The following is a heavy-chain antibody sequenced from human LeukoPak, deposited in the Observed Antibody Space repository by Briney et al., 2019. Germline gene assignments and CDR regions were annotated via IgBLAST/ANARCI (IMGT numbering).Heavy chain of an antibody. CDR3: ARYYYDSSGYYGGSAFDI. V-gene: IGHV4-38-2*02. CDR2: IYHSGST. CDR1: GYSISSGYY. Sequence: SETLSLTCTVSGYSISSGYYWGWIRQPPGKGLEWIGSIYHSGSTYYNPSLKSRVTISVDTSKNQFSLKLSSVTAADTAVYYCARYYYDSSGYYGGSAFDIWGQGTMATVSS. D-gene: IGHD3-22*01. J-gene: IGHJ3*02.